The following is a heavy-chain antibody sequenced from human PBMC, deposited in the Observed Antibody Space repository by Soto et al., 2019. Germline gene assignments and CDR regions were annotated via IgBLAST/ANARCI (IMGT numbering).Heavy chain of an antibody. Sequence: QVQLVQSGAEMKKPGASVKVSCKTAGYSFTDYYLHWVRQAPGQGLEWMGIINPGAGSTNYAQKFQGRVTMTRDTSTSTVFMELTSLTSEDTAIYYCARGGDRMTTEYWGQGTLVSVSS. J-gene: IGHJ4*02. D-gene: IGHD4-17*01. CDR3: ARGGDRMTTEY. CDR2: INPGAGST. V-gene: IGHV1-46*01. CDR1: GYSFTDYY.